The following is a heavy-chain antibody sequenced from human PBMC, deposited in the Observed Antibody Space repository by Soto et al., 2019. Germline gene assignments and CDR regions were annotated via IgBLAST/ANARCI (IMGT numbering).Heavy chain of an antibody. J-gene: IGHJ5*02. V-gene: IGHV3-33*01. CDR3: ARDRRVRGTLNWFDP. D-gene: IGHD3-10*01. CDR1: GFTFSSYG. CDR2: IWYDGSNK. Sequence: GGSLRLSCAASGFTFSSYGMHWVRQAPGKGLEWVAVIWYDGSNKYYADSVKGRFTVSRDNSKNTLYLQMNSLRAEDTAVYYCARDRRVRGTLNWFDPWGQGTLVTVSS.